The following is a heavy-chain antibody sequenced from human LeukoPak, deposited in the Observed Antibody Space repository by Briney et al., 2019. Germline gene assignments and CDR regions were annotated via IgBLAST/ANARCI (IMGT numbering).Heavy chain of an antibody. CDR1: GYTFTSYY. CDR3: ARDAPSRIAAAWFDP. Sequence: ASVKVSCKASGYTFTSYYMHWVRQAPGQGLEWMGIINPSGGSTSYAQKFQGRVTMTRDTSTSTVYMELSSLRSEDTAVYYCARDAPSRIAAAWFDPWGRGTLVTVSS. J-gene: IGHJ5*02. D-gene: IGHD6-13*01. V-gene: IGHV1-46*01. CDR2: INPSGGST.